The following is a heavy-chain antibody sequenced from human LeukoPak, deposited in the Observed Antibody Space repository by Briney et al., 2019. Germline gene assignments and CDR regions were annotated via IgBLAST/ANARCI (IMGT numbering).Heavy chain of an antibody. V-gene: IGHV1-8*01. D-gene: IGHD6-19*01. CDR1: GYSFTTYD. CDR2: MSPNSGNT. J-gene: IGHJ4*02. Sequence: GASVKVSCKASGYSFTTYDINWVRQATGQGLEWMGWMSPNSGNTGYAQNFQGRVTMTRNASIATAYMELSSLRSEDTAVYYCARAPSGNYFYDYWGQGTLVTVSS. CDR3: ARAPSGNYFYDY.